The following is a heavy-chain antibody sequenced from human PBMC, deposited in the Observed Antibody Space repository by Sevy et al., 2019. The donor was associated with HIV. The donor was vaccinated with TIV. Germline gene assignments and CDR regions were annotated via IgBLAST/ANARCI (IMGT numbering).Heavy chain of an antibody. CDR1: GGSINNYF. J-gene: IGHJ4*02. V-gene: IGHV4-59*01. CDR2: MYSSGST. Sequence: SETLSLTCTVSGGSINNYFWSWLRQPPGKGLEWIGYMYSSGSTNYNPSLKSRVTISVDTSKNQFSLKVRSVTAADTAVYYCARESIGATGDFDYWGQGTLVTVSS. CDR3: ARESIGATGDFDY. D-gene: IGHD1-1*01.